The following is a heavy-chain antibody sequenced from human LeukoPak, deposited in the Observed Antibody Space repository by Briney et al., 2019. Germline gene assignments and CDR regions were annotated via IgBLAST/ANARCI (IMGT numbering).Heavy chain of an antibody. D-gene: IGHD1-26*01. V-gene: IGHV3-30-3*02. CDR3: AKTPYSGRDSEFDY. Sequence: TGTSLRLSCSASGFKFRGYAMHWVRQAPGKGLEWLAIISHDGNTGHYADSVKGRFTISRDNSKNTLYLQMNSLRAEDTAVYYCAKTPYSGRDSEFDYWGQGTLVTVS. J-gene: IGHJ4*02. CDR2: ISHDGNTG. CDR1: GFKFRGYA.